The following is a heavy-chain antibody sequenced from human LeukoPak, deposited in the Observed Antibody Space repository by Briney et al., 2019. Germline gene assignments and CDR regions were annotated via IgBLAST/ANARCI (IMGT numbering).Heavy chain of an antibody. J-gene: IGHJ4*02. Sequence: PSETLSLTCSVSGGSISSSSYYWGWIRQPPGKGPEWIGSIYYSGSTYHNPSLKSRVTMSVDTSKNQFSLTLTSVTAADTAIYYCARLDYSSSYYDSWGQGTLVTVPS. D-gene: IGHD6-13*01. CDR3: ARLDYSSSYYDS. CDR2: IYYSGST. V-gene: IGHV4-39*01. CDR1: GGSISSSSYY.